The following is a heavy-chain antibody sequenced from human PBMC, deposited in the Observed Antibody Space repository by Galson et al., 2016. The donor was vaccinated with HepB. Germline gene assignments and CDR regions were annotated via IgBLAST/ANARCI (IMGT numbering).Heavy chain of an antibody. D-gene: IGHD4-23*01. Sequence: SLRLSCAASGFTFSSYAMYWVRQAPGKGLEWVAVISYDGSNKYYADSVKGRLTISRDNSKNTLYLQINSLRAEDTAVYYCARDYYGGNSVVCAYWDQGTLVTVSS. CDR3: ARDYYGGNSVVCAY. J-gene: IGHJ4*02. V-gene: IGHV3-30-3*01. CDR1: GFTFSSYA. CDR2: ISYDGSNK.